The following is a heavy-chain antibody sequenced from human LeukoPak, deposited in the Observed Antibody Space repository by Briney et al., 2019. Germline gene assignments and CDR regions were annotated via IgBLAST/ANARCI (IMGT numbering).Heavy chain of an antibody. J-gene: IGHJ3*02. CDR1: GFTFSSYA. CDR2: ISGSGGST. Sequence: PPAGTLSLSGAASGFTFSSYAMSWVRQAPGKGLEWVSAISGSGGSTYYADSVKGRFTISRDNSMNTLYLQMNSLRAEDTAVYYCAEHSSAPQDAFDIWGQGTMVTVSS. CDR3: AEHSSAPQDAFDI. D-gene: IGHD6-25*01. V-gene: IGHV3-23*01.